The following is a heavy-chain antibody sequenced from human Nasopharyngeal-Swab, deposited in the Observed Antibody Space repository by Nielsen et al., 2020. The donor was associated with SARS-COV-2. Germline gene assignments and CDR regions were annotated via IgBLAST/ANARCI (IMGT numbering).Heavy chain of an antibody. CDR2: ISSSGSTI. D-gene: IGHD3-10*01. CDR3: ARGGRSYAAGYFDY. Sequence: LSLTCAASGLTFSDYYMSWIRQAPGKWLEWVSYISSSGSTIYYADSVKGRFTISRDNAKNSLYLQMNSLRAEDTAVYYCARGGRSYAAGYFDYWGQGTLVTVSS. V-gene: IGHV3-11*01. J-gene: IGHJ4*02. CDR1: GLTFSDYY.